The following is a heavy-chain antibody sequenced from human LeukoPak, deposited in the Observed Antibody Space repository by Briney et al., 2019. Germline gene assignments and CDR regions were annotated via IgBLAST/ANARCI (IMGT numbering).Heavy chain of an antibody. CDR1: GVTLSSYS. Sequence: GGSPRLSCAASGVTLSSYSMNWGCEAPGGGLEWVLDISTTSMTIHYADSVKGRFTISRDNAKNSLSLQMNSLRAEDTAVYYCAIAGHADSCDYWGQGALVTVSS. CDR2: ISTTSMTI. J-gene: IGHJ4*02. V-gene: IGHV3-48*01. CDR3: AIAGHADSCDY. D-gene: IGHD3/OR15-3a*01.